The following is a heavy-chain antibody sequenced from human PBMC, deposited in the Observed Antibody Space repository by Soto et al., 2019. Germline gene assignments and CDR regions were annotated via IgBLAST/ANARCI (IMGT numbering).Heavy chain of an antibody. Sequence: QVQLVQSGAEVKKPGASVKVSCKASGYTFTSYAMHWVRQAPGQRLEWMGWINAGNGNTKYSQKFQGRVTITRDTSASTAYMELSSLRSEDTAVYYCARAVVVGRIYWFDPWGQGTLVTVSS. V-gene: IGHV1-3*01. CDR3: ARAVVVGRIYWFDP. D-gene: IGHD2-2*01. CDR2: INAGNGNT. CDR1: GYTFTSYA. J-gene: IGHJ5*02.